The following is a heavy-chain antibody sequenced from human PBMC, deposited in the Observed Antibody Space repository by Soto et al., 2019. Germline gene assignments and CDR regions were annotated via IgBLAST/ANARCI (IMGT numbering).Heavy chain of an antibody. Sequence: QVQLVQSGDEVKKPGASVKVSCKASGSIFVNYGIAWVRQAPGQGLEWMGWISPYNGNTHYATKVQGRRTMTTDTSTGTAYMDLSRLTSADTAVYYCAMVDNYVTPTPQDVWGQGTTVTVSS. CDR1: GSIFVNYG. D-gene: IGHD3-16*01. V-gene: IGHV1-18*01. J-gene: IGHJ6*02. CDR2: ISPYNGNT. CDR3: AMVDNYVTPTPQDV.